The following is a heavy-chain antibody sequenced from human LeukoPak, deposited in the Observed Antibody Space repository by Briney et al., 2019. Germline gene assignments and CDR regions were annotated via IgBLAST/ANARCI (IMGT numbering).Heavy chain of an antibody. CDR2: ISSSSTI. CDR1: GFTFSSYS. CDR3: ARDRLRFLEWLSTPGTPDV. V-gene: IGHV3-48*01. J-gene: IGHJ6*02. Sequence: GGSLRLSCAASGFTFSSYSMNWVRQAPGKGLEWVSSISSSSTIYYADSVKGRFTISRDNAKNSLYLQMNSLRAEDTAVYYCARDRLRFLEWLSTPGTPDVWGQGTTVTVSS. D-gene: IGHD3-3*01.